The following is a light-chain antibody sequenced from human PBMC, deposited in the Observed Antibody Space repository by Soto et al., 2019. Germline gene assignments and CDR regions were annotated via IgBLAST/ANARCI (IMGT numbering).Light chain of an antibody. CDR3: QQYYSYEIT. Sequence: AIRMTQSPSSFSASTGDRVTITCRASQGISSYLAWYQQKPGKAPKLLIYAASTLQSGVPSRFSGSGSGTDFTLTISCLQSEDFATYYCQQYYSYEITFVKGTGPEI. J-gene: IGKJ5*01. CDR2: AAS. V-gene: IGKV1-8*01. CDR1: QGISSY.